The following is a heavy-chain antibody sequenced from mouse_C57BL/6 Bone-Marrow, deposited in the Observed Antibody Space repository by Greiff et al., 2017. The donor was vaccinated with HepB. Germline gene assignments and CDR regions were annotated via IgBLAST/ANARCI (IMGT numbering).Heavy chain of an antibody. V-gene: IGHV5-16*01. Sequence: EVQLQQSEGGLVQPGSSMKLSCTASGFTFSDYYMAWVRQVPEKGLEWVANINYDGSSTYYLDSLKSRFIISRDNAKNILYLQMSSLKSEDTATYYCARGNYYGSSYNWYFDVWGTGTTVTVSS. J-gene: IGHJ1*03. CDR2: INYDGSST. CDR3: ARGNYYGSSYNWYFDV. D-gene: IGHD1-1*01. CDR1: GFTFSDYY.